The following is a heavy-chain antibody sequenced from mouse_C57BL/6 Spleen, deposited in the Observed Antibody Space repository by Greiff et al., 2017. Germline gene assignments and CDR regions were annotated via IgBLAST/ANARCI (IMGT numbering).Heavy chain of an antibody. CDR2: IYPRSGNT. D-gene: IGHD3-3*01. CDR3: ASWGRDAMDY. Sequence: VQLQQSGAELARPGASVKLSCQASGYTFTSYGISWVKQRTGQGLEWIGEIYPRSGNTYYNEKFKGKATLTAHKSSSTAYMELRSLTSEDSAVYFCASWGRDAMDYWGQGTSVTVSS. CDR1: GYTFTSYG. V-gene: IGHV1-81*01. J-gene: IGHJ4*01.